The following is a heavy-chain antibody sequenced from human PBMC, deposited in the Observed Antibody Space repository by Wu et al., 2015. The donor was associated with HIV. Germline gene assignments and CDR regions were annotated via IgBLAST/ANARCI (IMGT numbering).Heavy chain of an antibody. CDR2: IIPIFGTA. V-gene: IGHV1-69*13. J-gene: IGHJ6*02. CDR3: ARDYARVGGYSYGRPYYYGMDV. D-gene: IGHD5-18*01. CDR1: GGTFSSYA. Sequence: QVQLVQSGAEVKKPGSSVKVSCKASGGTFSSYAISWVRQAPGQGLEWMGRIIPIFGTANYAQKFQGRVTITADESTSTAYMELSSLRSEDTAVYYCARDYARVGGYSYGRPYYYGMDVWGQGTTVTVSS.